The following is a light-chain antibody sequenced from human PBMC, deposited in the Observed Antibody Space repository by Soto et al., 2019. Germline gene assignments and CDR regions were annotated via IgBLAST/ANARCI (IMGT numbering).Light chain of an antibody. V-gene: IGKV1-5*01. J-gene: IGKJ1*01. CDR2: DAS. CDR1: QSVNDW. CDR3: QQYDNYLWT. Sequence: DIQMTQSPSTLSASIRENVTITCRASQSVNDWLAWYQQKPGKAPKLLIYDASSLESGVPSRFSGSGSGTEFTLTISSLQPDDFATYYCQQYDNYLWTFGQGTKVDIK.